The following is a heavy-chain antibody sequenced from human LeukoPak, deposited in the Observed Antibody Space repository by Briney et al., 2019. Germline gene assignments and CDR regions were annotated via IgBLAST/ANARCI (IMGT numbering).Heavy chain of an antibody. Sequence: GGSLRLSCAPSGFTFGDYAMNWGRQAPGKGLEWVSGICWDSRTINYADSVRGRFTISRDNAKSSLYLQMNSLRPEDTALYYCAKASTSYGYKDDAFDIWGQGTMVTVSS. CDR1: GFTFGDYA. J-gene: IGHJ3*02. CDR2: ICWDSRTI. V-gene: IGHV3-9*01. CDR3: AKASTSYGYKDDAFDI. D-gene: IGHD3-16*01.